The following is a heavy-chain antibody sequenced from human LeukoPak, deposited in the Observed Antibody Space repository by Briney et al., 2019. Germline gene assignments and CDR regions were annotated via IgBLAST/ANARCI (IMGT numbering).Heavy chain of an antibody. D-gene: IGHD6-6*01. CDR1: GYTFTGYY. CDR2: INPNSGGT. V-gene: IGHV1-2*02. J-gene: IGHJ4*02. CDR3: AREYSSLYYFDY. Sequence: ASVKVSCKASGYTFTGYYMHWVRQAPGQGLEWMGWINPNSGGTNYAQKSQGRVTMTRDTSISTAYMELSRLRSDDTAVYYCAREYSSLYYFDYWGQGTLVTVSS.